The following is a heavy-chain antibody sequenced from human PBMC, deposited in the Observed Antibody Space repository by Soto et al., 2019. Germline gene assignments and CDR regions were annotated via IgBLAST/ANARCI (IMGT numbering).Heavy chain of an antibody. J-gene: IGHJ6*02. Sequence: QVQLVQSGTEVKKPGSSVKFSCNASVGTFSSYAISWVRQAPGQGLEWMGGIIPIFGTANYALKFKGRVTITADESTHTAYMELSSPTSEDTAIYYCAGERLGDPRDYGMDVWGQGTTVTVSS. CDR2: IIPIFGTA. D-gene: IGHD3-16*01. CDR3: AGERLGDPRDYGMDV. V-gene: IGHV1-69*01. CDR1: VGTFSSYA.